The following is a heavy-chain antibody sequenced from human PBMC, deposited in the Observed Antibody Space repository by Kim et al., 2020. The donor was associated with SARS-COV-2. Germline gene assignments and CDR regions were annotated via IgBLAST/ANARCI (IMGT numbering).Heavy chain of an antibody. CDR2: VSYDGGRE. CDR1: GFTFNSYG. Sequence: GGSLRLSCAASGFTFNSYGMQWVRQAPGKGLEWVALVSYDGGREYFADSVKGRFAISRDNSKDTLHLQMNSLRPEDTGTYYCAKGRNRFSEDAVYVWGQGTMVAVSS. CDR3: AKGRNRFSEDAVYV. V-gene: IGHV3-30*18. D-gene: IGHD3-3*01. J-gene: IGHJ3*01.